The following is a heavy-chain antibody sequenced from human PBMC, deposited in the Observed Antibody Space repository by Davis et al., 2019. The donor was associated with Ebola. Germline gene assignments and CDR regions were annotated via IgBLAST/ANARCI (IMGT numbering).Heavy chain of an antibody. V-gene: IGHV5-51*01. CDR3: ASFYGDSGYYFDY. CDR2: IYPGDSDT. D-gene: IGHD4-17*01. Sequence: GESLKISCKGSGYSFTNYWIGWGRQIPGKGLEWVGIIYPGDSDTRYSPSFQGQVTISADKSISTAYLQWSSLKASDTAMYYCASFYGDSGYYFDYWGQGTLVTVSS. J-gene: IGHJ4*02. CDR1: GYSFTNYW.